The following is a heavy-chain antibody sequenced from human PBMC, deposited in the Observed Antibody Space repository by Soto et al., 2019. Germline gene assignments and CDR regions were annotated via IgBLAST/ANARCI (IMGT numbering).Heavy chain of an antibody. CDR2: SSSHYT. V-gene: IGHV3-11*06. D-gene: IGHD1-1*01. CDR1: GFTFSDYY. CDR3: AREQQTGMVLGWFDT. J-gene: IGHJ5*02. Sequence: QVQLVESGGGFVKPGGSLRLSCAASGFTFSDYYISWIRQAPGKGPEWISYSSSHYTKYADSVQGRFTVSRDNAKNSLFLQMNSLRHDDTAFYYCAREQQTGMVLGWFDTWGQGTLVTVSS.